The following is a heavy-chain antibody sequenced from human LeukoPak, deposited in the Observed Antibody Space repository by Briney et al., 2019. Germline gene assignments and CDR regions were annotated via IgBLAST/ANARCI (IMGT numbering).Heavy chain of an antibody. CDR2: MNPNSGNT. CDR1: GYTFTSYD. V-gene: IGHV1-8*03. D-gene: IGHD5-12*01. CDR3: ARVPKGGYDGSVAFDI. Sequence: ASVKVSCKASGYTFTSYDINWVRQATGQGLEWMGWMNPNSGNTGYAQKFQGRVTITRNTSISTAYMELSSLRSEDTAVYYCARVPKGGYDGSVAFDIWGQGTMVTVSS. J-gene: IGHJ3*02.